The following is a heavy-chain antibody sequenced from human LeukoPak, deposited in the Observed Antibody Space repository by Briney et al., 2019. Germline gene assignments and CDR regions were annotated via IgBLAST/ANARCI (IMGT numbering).Heavy chain of an antibody. CDR1: GGSINSYY. CDR3: ARIEDVTRGYNHAYYFDY. J-gene: IGHJ4*02. D-gene: IGHD5-18*01. Sequence: SETLSLTCTVSGGSINSYYWSWIRQPPGRGLEWIGCVYYTGNTYYNPSLKSRVTMSIDTSKKQFSLKLRTATAADTAVYYCARIEDVTRGYNHAYYFDYWGQGTLVTVSS. V-gene: IGHV4-59*08. CDR2: VYYTGNT.